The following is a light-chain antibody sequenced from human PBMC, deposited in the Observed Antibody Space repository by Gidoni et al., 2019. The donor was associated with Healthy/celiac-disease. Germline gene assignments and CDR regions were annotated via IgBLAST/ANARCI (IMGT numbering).Light chain of an antibody. CDR3: QQYGSSPPRWT. V-gene: IGKV3-20*01. CDR1: QSVSSSY. Sequence: EIVLTQSPGTLSLSPGERATLSCRASQSVSSSYLAGYQQKPGQAPRLLIYGASSRATGIPDRFSGSGSGTDFTLTISRLEPEDFAVYYCQQYGSSPPRWTFGHXTKVEIK. CDR2: GAS. J-gene: IGKJ1*01.